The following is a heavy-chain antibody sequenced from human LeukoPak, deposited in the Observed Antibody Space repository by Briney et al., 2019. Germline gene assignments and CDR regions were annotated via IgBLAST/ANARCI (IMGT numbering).Heavy chain of an antibody. Sequence: PSETLSLTCTVSGYSISSGYYWGWIRQPPGKGLEWIGYIYYSGSTNYNPSLKSRVTISVDTSKNQFSLKLSSVTAADTAVYYCARGDYDFWSGYSGRSYYYYYMDVWGKGTTVTVSS. J-gene: IGHJ6*03. V-gene: IGHV4-61*01. CDR3: ARGDYDFWSGYSGRSYYYYYMDV. CDR1: GYSISSGYY. CDR2: IYYSGST. D-gene: IGHD3-3*01.